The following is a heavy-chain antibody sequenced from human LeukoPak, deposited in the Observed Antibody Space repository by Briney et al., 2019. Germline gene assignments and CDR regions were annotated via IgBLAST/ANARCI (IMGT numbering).Heavy chain of an antibody. CDR3: ARGGSGESHYYYYGMDV. V-gene: IGHV4-59*01. CDR2: IYYSGST. D-gene: IGHD4-17*01. CDR1: GGSISIYY. Sequence: SETLSLTCTVSGGSISIYYWSWIRQPPGKGLEWIGYIYYSGSTNYNPSLKSRVTISVDTSKNQFSLKLSSVTAADTAVYYCARGGSGESHYYYYGMDVWGQGTTVTVSS. J-gene: IGHJ6*02.